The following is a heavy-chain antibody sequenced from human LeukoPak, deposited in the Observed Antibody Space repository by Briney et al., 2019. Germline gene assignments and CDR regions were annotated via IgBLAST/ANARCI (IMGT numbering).Heavy chain of an antibody. CDR3: ARDLRRYDFWSERGNFDY. CDR1: GGTFSSYT. CDR2: IITILGIA. V-gene: IGHV1-69*04. D-gene: IGHD3-3*01. Sequence: SVKVSCKASGGTFSSYTISWVRQAPGQGLEWMGRIITILGIANYAQKFQGRVTITADKSTSTAYMELSSLRSEDTAVYYCARDLRRYDFWSERGNFDYWGQGTLVTVSS. J-gene: IGHJ4*02.